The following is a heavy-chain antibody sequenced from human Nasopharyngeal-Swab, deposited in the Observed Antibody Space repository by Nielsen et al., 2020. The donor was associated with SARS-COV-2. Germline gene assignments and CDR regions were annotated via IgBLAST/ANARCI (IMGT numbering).Heavy chain of an antibody. Sequence: GESLKISCAASGFTFSSYSMNRVRQAPGKGLEWVSSISSSSSYIYYADSVKGRFTISRDNAKNSLYLQMNSLRAEDTAVYYCARDQPPYDILTAYYYYMDVWGKGTTVTVSS. D-gene: IGHD3-9*01. V-gene: IGHV3-21*01. CDR3: ARDQPPYDILTAYYYYMDV. CDR1: GFTFSSYS. J-gene: IGHJ6*03. CDR2: ISSSSSYI.